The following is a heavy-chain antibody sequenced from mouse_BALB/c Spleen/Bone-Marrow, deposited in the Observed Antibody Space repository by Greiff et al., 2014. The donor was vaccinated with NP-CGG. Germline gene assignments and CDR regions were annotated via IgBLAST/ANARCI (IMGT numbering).Heavy chain of an antibody. V-gene: IGHV14-3*02. CDR2: IDPANGNT. CDR1: GFNIKDTY. J-gene: IGHJ2*01. CDR3: ADLGDY. D-gene: IGHD4-1*01. Sequence: VQLQQSGAELVKPGASVKLSCSASGFNIKDTYIHWVKQRPEQGLEWIGRIDPANGNTKYDSKFQGKATVTADTSANTGYLQLSSLTSEDTAVYYCADLGDYWGQGTTLTVSS.